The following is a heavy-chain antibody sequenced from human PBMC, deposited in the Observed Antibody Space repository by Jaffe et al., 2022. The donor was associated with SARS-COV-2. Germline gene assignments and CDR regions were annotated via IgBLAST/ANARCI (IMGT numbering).Heavy chain of an antibody. V-gene: IGHV4-39*02. CDR3: TRDTGYVREIDY. CDR2: VSYSGST. D-gene: IGHD2-2*03. J-gene: IGHJ4*02. Sequence: QLQLQESGPGLVKPSETLSLACTVSGGSISSGTYYWGWIRQPPGKGLEWVGSVSYSGSTYYNPSLKSRLTISVDTSNNQFSLRLTSVTAADTAVYYCTRDTGYVREIDYWGQGTLVTVSS. CDR1: GGSISSGTYY.